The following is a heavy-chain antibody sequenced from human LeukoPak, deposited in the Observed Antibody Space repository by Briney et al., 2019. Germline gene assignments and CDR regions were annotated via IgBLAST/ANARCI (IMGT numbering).Heavy chain of an antibody. Sequence: GGSLRLSCAASGFTFSSYSMNWVRQAPGKGLGWVSSISSSSSYIYYADSVKGRFTISRDNAKNSLYLQMNSLGAEDTAVYYCARDDNYDFWSGSNYGMDVWGQGTTVTVSS. V-gene: IGHV3-21*01. D-gene: IGHD3-3*01. CDR1: GFTFSSYS. CDR2: ISSSSSYI. J-gene: IGHJ6*02. CDR3: ARDDNYDFWSGSNYGMDV.